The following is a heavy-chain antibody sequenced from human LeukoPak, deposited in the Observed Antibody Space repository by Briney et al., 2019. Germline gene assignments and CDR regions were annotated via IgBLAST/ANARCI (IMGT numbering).Heavy chain of an antibody. V-gene: IGHV3-73*01. CDR1: GFIFSDFA. D-gene: IGHD3-22*01. Sequence: PGGSLRLSCAASGFIFSDFAMHWVRQASGKGLEWVGRIRTKVDSYATTYAASVKGRFTVSRDDSKNTAYLEMNSLKSEDTAVYYCAGPSSGFHFWGQGTLVTVSS. J-gene: IGHJ4*02. CDR3: AGPSSGFHF. CDR2: IRTKVDSYAT.